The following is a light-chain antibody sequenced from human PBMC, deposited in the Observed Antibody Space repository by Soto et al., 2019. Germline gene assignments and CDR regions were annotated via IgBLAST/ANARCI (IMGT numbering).Light chain of an antibody. CDR3: SSFTSSSTLLYV. CDR1: SSYVGGYNY. Sequence: QSALTHPASVSGSPGHSITISFTGTSSYVGGYNYVSWYQQHPGKAPKLMIFEVSNRPSGFSNLFSCSRSGNTDSLTISWLQAEDEADYHCSSFTSSSTLLYVFGTRTKV. J-gene: IGLJ1*01. V-gene: IGLV2-14*01. CDR2: EVS.